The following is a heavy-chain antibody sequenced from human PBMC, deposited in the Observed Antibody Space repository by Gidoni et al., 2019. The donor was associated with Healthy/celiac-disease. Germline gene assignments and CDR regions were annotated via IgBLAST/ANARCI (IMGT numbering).Heavy chain of an antibody. D-gene: IGHD5-18*01. Sequence: GLSLRLSCAASGFTCSSYWMSWVRQAPGQGLEWVANITQDGSEKYYVDSVKGRFTISRDHAKNSLYLQMNSLSAEDTAVYYCARESKGYSYGYFDYWGQGTMVTFSS. CDR2: ITQDGSEK. J-gene: IGHJ4*02. V-gene: IGHV3-7*01. CDR3: ARESKGYSYGYFDY. CDR1: GFTCSSYW.